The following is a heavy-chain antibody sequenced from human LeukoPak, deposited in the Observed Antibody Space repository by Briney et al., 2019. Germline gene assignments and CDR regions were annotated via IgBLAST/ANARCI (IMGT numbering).Heavy chain of an antibody. Sequence: GGSLRLSCAASGFIFSDHYMDWVRQAPGKGLEWVGRTRNEANIYTTKYAASVKGRFTISRGDSKNSLYLQMNSLKTEDTAVYYCASPVGATTVRAFDIWGQGTMVTVSS. CDR1: GFIFSDHY. J-gene: IGHJ3*02. CDR2: TRNEANIYTT. V-gene: IGHV3-72*01. D-gene: IGHD1-26*01. CDR3: ASPVGATTVRAFDI.